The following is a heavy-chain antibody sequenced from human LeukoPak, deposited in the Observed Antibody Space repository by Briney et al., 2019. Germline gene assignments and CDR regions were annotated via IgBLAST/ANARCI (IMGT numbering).Heavy chain of an antibody. J-gene: IGHJ4*02. CDR3: ARPRTYYDFWRGYPPFDY. D-gene: IGHD3-3*01. CDR1: GGTFSNYA. Sequence: SVQVSCQASGGTFSNYAINWMRQAPGEGLEWLGGIITNFGTTNYAQKYQGRVTITADESTSTVYMELSSLRSEDTAVYYCARPRTYYDFWRGYPPFDYWGQGTLVTVSS. CDR2: IITNFGTT. V-gene: IGHV1-69*13.